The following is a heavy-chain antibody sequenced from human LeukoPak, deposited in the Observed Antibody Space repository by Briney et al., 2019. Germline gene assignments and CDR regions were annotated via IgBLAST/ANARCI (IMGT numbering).Heavy chain of an antibody. CDR2: INHSGST. Sequence: PSETLSLTCAVYGGSFSGYYWSWIRQPPGKGLEWIGEINHSGSTNYNPSLKSRVTMSVDTSKNQFSLKLSSVTAADTAVYYCARGGTDSSSWSYYYYYYGMDVWGQGTTVTVSS. CDR1: GGSFSGYY. J-gene: IGHJ6*02. CDR3: ARGGTDSSSWSYYYYYYGMDV. D-gene: IGHD6-13*01. V-gene: IGHV4-34*01.